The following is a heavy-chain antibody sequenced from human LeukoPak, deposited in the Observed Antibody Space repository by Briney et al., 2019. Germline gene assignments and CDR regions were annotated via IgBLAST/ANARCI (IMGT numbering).Heavy chain of an antibody. CDR2: ISGSGGST. D-gene: IGHD5-18*01. CDR1: GFTFSSYA. V-gene: IGHV3-23*01. Sequence: GGALRLSCAASGFTFSSYAMSWVRQAPGKGLEWVAAISGSGGSTYYADSVKGRFTISRDNSKNTLYLQMNSLRAEDTAVYYCAKEGIPGYSYGYDDYWGQGTLVTVSS. CDR3: AKEGIPGYSYGYDDY. J-gene: IGHJ4*02.